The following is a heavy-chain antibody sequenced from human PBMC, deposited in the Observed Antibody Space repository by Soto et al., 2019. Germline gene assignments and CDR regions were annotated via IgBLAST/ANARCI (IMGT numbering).Heavy chain of an antibody. CDR1: GGSISSYY. V-gene: IGHV4-59*01. CDR2: MYYSGSA. CDR3: ASHSGGWYYFDY. J-gene: IGHJ4*02. D-gene: IGHD6-19*01. Sequence: SETLSLTCTVSGGSISSYYWSWVRQPPGKGLEWIGYMYYSGSANYNPSLKSRVTLSVDTSKHQFFLKLSSVTPADTAVYYCASHSGGWYYFDYWGQGTLVTVSS.